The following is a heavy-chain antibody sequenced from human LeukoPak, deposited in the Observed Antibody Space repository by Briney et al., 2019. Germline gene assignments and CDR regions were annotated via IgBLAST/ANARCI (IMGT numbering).Heavy chain of an antibody. V-gene: IGHV4-39*01. Sequence: PSETLSLTCTVSGGSISISSYYWGWIRQPPGKGLEWIGSIYYSGSTYYNPSLKSRVTISVDTSKNQLSLKLSPVTAAHSIVYCSARLDIGGDSKSTNYNRFDPWGQGTLVTVSS. CDR1: GGSISISSYY. J-gene: IGHJ5*02. CDR3: ARLDIGGDSKSTNYNRFDP. CDR2: IYYSGST. D-gene: IGHD6-13*01.